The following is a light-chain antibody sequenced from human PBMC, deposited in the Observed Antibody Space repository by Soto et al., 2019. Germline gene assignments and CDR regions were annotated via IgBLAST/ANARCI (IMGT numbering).Light chain of an antibody. CDR2: EGS. J-gene: IGLJ2*01. Sequence: QSALTQPASVSGSPGQSITISCTGTSSDVGNYNLVSWYQHHPGKAPKLMIYEGSKRPSGVSNRFSGSKSGNTASLTISGLHDEDDAYYYSCSYAGSSTFVVFGGGTKLTVL. CDR1: SSDVGNYNL. V-gene: IGLV2-23*03. CDR3: CSYAGSSTFVV.